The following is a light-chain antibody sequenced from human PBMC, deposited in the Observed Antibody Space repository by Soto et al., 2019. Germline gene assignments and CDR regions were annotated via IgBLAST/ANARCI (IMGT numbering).Light chain of an antibody. CDR3: ISYTVSRSYV. CDR1: SSDIGTYDH. Sequence: QSVLTQPASVSGSPGQSITISCSGTSSDIGTYDHVAWFQQFPGKTPKLVIYSVSDRPSGVSYRFSGSKSGNTASLTISGLQADDEADYYCISYTVSRSYVFGTGTKFTVL. V-gene: IGLV2-14*01. J-gene: IGLJ1*01. CDR2: SVS.